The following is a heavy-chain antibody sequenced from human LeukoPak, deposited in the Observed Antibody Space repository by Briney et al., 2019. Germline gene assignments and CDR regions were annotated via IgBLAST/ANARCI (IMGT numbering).Heavy chain of an antibody. CDR3: AVGHYYHSSGYLFDS. CDR1: GDSISNSNYY. V-gene: IGHV4-30-4*08. D-gene: IGHD3-22*01. CDR2: IYYSGST. J-gene: IGHJ4*02. Sequence: SETLSLTCSVSGDSISNSNYYWAWIRQPPGKGLEYIGYIYYSGSTYYNPSLKSRITISVDTSKNQFSLKLSSVPAADTAVYYCAVGHYYHSSGYLFDSWGQGTLVTVSS.